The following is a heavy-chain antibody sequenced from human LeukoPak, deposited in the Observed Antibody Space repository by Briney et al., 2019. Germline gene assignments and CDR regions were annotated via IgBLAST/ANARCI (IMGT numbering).Heavy chain of an antibody. D-gene: IGHD3-22*01. J-gene: IGHJ5*02. CDR2: ISSSSSYI. Sequence: GGSLRLSCAASGFTFSSYSMNWVRQAPAKGLEWVSSISSSSSYIYYADSVKGRFTISRDNAKNSLYLQMNSLRAEDTAVYYCARDFHYYDSSGYQNWFDPWGQGTLVTVSS. CDR3: ARDFHYYDSSGYQNWFDP. CDR1: GFTFSSYS. V-gene: IGHV3-21*01.